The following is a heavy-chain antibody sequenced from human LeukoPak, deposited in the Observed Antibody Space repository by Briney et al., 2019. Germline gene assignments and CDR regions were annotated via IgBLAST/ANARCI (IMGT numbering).Heavy chain of an antibody. Sequence: GGSLRPSSAAPAFTLRDASMHSVRQAPGKGLEWVSLVSGDGGATHYADSVKGRFTISRDNSKNSLYLQMSSLRVEDTAFYYSPTGNYSIHFNFHYWGQGTLVTVSS. V-gene: IGHV3-43*02. CDR3: PTGNYSIHFNFHY. J-gene: IGHJ4*02. CDR1: AFTLRDAS. CDR2: VSGDGGAT. D-gene: IGHD2-2*01.